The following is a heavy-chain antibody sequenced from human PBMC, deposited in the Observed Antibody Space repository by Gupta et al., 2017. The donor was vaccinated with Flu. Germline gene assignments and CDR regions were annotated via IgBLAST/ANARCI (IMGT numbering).Heavy chain of an antibody. V-gene: IGHV3-23*01. D-gene: IGHD1-20*01. Sequence: EVQLLESGGGLVQPGGSLRLSCAASGFTFSTYAMTWVRQAPGKGLEWVSAISGSGGGTYYADSVKGRFTISRDNSKNTLYLQMNSLRAEDTAVYYCAKDQSQTEHNWNPQYWGQGTLVTVSS. J-gene: IGHJ4*02. CDR3: AKDQSQTEHNWNPQY. CDR1: GFTFSTYA. CDR2: ISGSGGGT.